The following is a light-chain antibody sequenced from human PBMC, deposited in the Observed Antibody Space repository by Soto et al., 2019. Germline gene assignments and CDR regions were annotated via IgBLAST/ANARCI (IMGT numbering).Light chain of an antibody. CDR3: QQRSNWPQYT. V-gene: IGKV3-11*01. CDR2: DAS. CDR1: QSVSSY. J-gene: IGKJ2*01. Sequence: IVLTQSPATLSLSPGERATLSCRASQSVSSYLAWYQQKPGQAPRLLIYDASNRATGIPVRFSGSGSGTDFTLTISSLEPEDFAVYYCQQRSNWPQYTFGQGTKLEIK.